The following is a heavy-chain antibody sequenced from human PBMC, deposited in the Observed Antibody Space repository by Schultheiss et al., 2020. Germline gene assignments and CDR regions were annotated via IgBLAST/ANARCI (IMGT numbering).Heavy chain of an antibody. CDR1: GFTFSTYH. CDR2: ISAAKSDI. CDR3: ARDKGYSGTYTTILDY. Sequence: GGSLRLSCAASGFTFSTYHMNWVRQAPGKGLEWVSFISAAKSDIYYAASVTGRFTISRDNAKNSLYLQLNSLTAEDSAVYYCARDKGYSGTYTTILDYWGQGTRVTGYS. J-gene: IGHJ4*02. V-gene: IGHV3-21*01. D-gene: IGHD1-26*01.